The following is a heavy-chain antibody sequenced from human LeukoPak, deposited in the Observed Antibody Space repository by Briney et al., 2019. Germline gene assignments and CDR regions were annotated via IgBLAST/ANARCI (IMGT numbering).Heavy chain of an antibody. Sequence: GGSLRLSCAASGFTFTSHGMHWVRQAPGKGLEWVAFTRNDGNNKYYADSVKGRFTIPRDNSKNTLSLQMNSLRTEDTAVYYCARDRDWAFDYWGQGILVTVSS. J-gene: IGHJ4*02. CDR1: GFTFTSHG. CDR3: ARDRDWAFDY. D-gene: IGHD2-21*01. CDR2: TRNDGNNK. V-gene: IGHV3-30*02.